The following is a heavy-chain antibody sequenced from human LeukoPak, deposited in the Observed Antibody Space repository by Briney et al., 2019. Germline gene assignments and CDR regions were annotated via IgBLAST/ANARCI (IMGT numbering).Heavy chain of an antibody. CDR3: AKTMGAIDHDY. D-gene: IGHD1-26*01. J-gene: IGHJ4*02. CDR1: GFTFSGYA. Sequence: GGSLRLSCAASGFTFSGYAMTWVRQAPGKGLEWVSSISGSGSPYYADSVKGRFTISRDNSKNTLYLQMNSLRVEDTAVYYCAKTMGAIDHDYWGQGTLVTVSS. V-gene: IGHV3-23*01. CDR2: ISGSGSP.